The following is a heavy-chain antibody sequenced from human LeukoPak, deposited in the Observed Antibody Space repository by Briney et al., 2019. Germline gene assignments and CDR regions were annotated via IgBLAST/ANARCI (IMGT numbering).Heavy chain of an antibody. J-gene: IGHJ4*02. V-gene: IGHV4-34*01. CDR1: GGSFSGYY. CDR2: INHSGST. Sequence: PSETLSLTCAVYGGSFSGYYWSWIRQPPGKGLEWIGEINHSGSTNYNPSLKSRVTISVDTSKNQFSLKLSSVTAADTAVYYCARGRDSSSPNFDYWGQGTLVTVSS. CDR3: ARGRDSSSPNFDY. D-gene: IGHD6-6*01.